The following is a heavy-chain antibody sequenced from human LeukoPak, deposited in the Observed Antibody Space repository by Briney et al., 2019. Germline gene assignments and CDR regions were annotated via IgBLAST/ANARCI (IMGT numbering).Heavy chain of an antibody. CDR2: ISAYNGNT. CDR1: GYTFTSYG. CDR3: ARLLIAAAGPDAFDI. V-gene: IGHV1-18*01. D-gene: IGHD6-13*01. J-gene: IGHJ3*02. Sequence: ASVKVSFKASGYTFTSYGISWVRQAPGQELEWMGWISAYNGNTNYAQKLQGRVTMTTDTSKSTAYMELRSLRSDDTAVYYCARLLIAAAGPDAFDIWGQGTMVTVSS.